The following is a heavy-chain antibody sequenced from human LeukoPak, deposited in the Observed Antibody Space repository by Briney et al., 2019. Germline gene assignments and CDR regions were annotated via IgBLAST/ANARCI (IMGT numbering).Heavy chain of an antibody. V-gene: IGHV3-23*01. CDR3: AKDILTLDAFDM. CDR2: ISPSGDST. CDR1: GFNFSDYY. Sequence: GGSLRLSCAASGFNFSDYYMSWVRQAPGKGLEWVSSISPSGDSTYYADSVKGRFTISRDNSKNTLYVQMDSLRAGDTAVYYCAKDILTLDAFDMWGQGTMVSVSS. J-gene: IGHJ3*02.